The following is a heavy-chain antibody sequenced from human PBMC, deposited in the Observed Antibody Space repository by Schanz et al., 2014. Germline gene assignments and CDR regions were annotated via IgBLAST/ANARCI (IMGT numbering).Heavy chain of an antibody. V-gene: IGHV3-30*03. Sequence: VQLVESGGGLVKPGGSLRLSCAASGFTFSYYNMNWVRQAPGKGLEWVAAISYDGSNQYYTDSVKGRFTVSRDNSKNTVYLQMNSLRAEDTAVYYCARKGMPPIWSGYPYFFDFWGQGTLVTVSS. CDR2: ISYDGSNQ. D-gene: IGHD3-3*01. CDR1: GFTFSYYN. J-gene: IGHJ4*02. CDR3: ARKGMPPIWSGYPYFFDF.